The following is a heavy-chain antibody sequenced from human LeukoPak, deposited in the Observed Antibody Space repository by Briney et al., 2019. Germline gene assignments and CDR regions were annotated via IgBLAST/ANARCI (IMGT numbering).Heavy chain of an antibody. V-gene: IGHV3-72*01. Sequence: GGSLRLSCAASGFTFTEDYMDWVRQAPGKGLEWVGHIRNKANSYITEYAASVKGRFTISRDDSKNSLYLQMNSLKTEDTAVYFCARGYCASGVCSPYYYYMDVWGKGTTVTVSS. CDR1: GFTFTEDY. J-gene: IGHJ6*03. CDR2: IRNKANSYIT. CDR3: ARGYCASGVCSPYYYYMDV. D-gene: IGHD2-8*01.